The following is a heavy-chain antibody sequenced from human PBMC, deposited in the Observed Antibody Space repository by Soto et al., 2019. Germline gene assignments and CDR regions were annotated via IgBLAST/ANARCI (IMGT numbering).Heavy chain of an antibody. D-gene: IGHD3-10*01. CDR2: LTRSATT. CDR1: GFTFSSYA. J-gene: IGHJ4*02. CDR3: ARANYYGSPGDFDY. V-gene: IGHV3-23*01. Sequence: WGSLRLSCVASGFTFSSYAMSWVRQAPQKGLEWVSTLTRSATTVYAASVRGRFTISRDNAKNSLYLQMNSLRAEDTAVYYCARANYYGSPGDFDYWGQGTLVTVSS.